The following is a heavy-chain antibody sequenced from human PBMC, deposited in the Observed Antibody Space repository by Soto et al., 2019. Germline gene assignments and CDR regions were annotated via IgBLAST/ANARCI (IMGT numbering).Heavy chain of an antibody. Sequence: ASVKVSCKATGVTLTNSALQWVRQARGQRLEWLGWIVVGSGDTNYAQKLQERVTITRDASTSTVYMELSNLRSDDTAVYYCAEVHRWLLGDRYFDLWGRGTLVTVSS. V-gene: IGHV1-58*01. CDR2: IVVGSGDT. D-gene: IGHD3-22*01. J-gene: IGHJ2*01. CDR1: GVTLTNSA. CDR3: AEVHRWLLGDRYFDL.